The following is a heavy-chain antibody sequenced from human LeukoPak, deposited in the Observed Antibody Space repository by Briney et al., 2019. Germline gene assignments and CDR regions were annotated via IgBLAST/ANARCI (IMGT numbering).Heavy chain of an antibody. Sequence: SETLSLTCTVSGGSISSSSYYWGWIRQPPGKGLEWIGSIYYSGSTYFSPSLKSRVTISVDTSKNQFSLKLSSVTAADTAVYYCARPEITMIVTYWGQGTLVTVSS. CDR1: GGSISSSSYY. V-gene: IGHV4-39*01. D-gene: IGHD3-22*01. CDR3: ARPEITMIVTY. CDR2: IYYSGST. J-gene: IGHJ4*02.